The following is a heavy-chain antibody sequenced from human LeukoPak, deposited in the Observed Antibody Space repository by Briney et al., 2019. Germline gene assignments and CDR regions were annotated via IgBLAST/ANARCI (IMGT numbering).Heavy chain of an antibody. Sequence: ASVTVSCKASGYTFTSYGISWVRQAPGQGLEWMGWISAYNGNTNYAQKLQGRVTMTTDTSTSTAYMELRSLRSDDTAVYYCARTNYDILTGYRTFDYWGQGTLVTVSS. J-gene: IGHJ4*02. V-gene: IGHV1-18*01. CDR1: GYTFTSYG. CDR3: ARTNYDILTGYRTFDY. CDR2: ISAYNGNT. D-gene: IGHD3-9*01.